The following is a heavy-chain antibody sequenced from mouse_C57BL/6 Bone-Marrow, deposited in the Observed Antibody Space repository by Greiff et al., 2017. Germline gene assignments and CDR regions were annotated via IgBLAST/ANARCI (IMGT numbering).Heavy chain of an antibody. Sequence: EVQRVESGGDLVKPGASLKLSCAASGFTFSSYGMSWVRQTPDKRLEWVATISSGGSYTYYPDSVKGRFTISRDNAKNTLYLQMSSLKSEDTAMYYCARQDAGDYFDYWGQGPTLTVSS. J-gene: IGHJ2*01. CDR1: GFTFSSYG. V-gene: IGHV5-6*01. CDR2: ISSGGSYT. CDR3: ARQDAGDYFDY.